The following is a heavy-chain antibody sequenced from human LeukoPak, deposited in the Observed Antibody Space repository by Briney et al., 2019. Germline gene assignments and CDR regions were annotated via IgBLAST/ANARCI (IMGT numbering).Heavy chain of an antibody. D-gene: IGHD6-19*01. V-gene: IGHV7-4-1*02. CDR3: ARPSIAVAEPYFQH. CDR1: GYIFTSYA. CDR2: INTNTGNP. J-gene: IGHJ1*01. Sequence: ASVKVSCKASGYIFTSYAMNWVRQAPGQGLEWMGWINTNTGNPTYAQGFTGRFVFSLDTSVSTAYLQISSLKAEDTAVYYCARPSIAVAEPYFQHWGQGTLVTVPS.